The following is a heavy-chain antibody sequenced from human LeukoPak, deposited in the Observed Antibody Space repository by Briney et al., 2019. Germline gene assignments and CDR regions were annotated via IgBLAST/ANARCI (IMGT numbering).Heavy chain of an antibody. V-gene: IGHV4-39*01. Sequence: SETLSLTCTVSGGSISSSSYYWGWIRQPPGKGLEWIGSIYYSGTTFYNTSLKSRVTISVDTSKNQFSLKLSSVTAADTAVYYCARGFNSNWASFDDWGQGTLVTVSA. D-gene: IGHD6-13*01. CDR2: IYYSGTT. CDR3: ARGFNSNWASFDD. J-gene: IGHJ4*02. CDR1: GGSISSSSYY.